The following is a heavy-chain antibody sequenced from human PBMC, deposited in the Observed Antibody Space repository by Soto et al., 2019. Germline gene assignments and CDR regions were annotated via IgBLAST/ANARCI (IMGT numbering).Heavy chain of an antibody. CDR3: AKRKYCPSTTCLDY. CDR1: GFALSSYS. Sequence: GGSLRLSCAVSGFALSSYSIAWVRQAPGKGLEWVSFTCNYAGRLYYADSVKGRFAISRDDAKNTLYLQMSSLRAEDTAVYYCAKRKYCPSTTCLDYWGQGTQVTVSS. J-gene: IGHJ4*02. D-gene: IGHD2-2*01. CDR2: TCNYAGRL. V-gene: IGHV3-21*01.